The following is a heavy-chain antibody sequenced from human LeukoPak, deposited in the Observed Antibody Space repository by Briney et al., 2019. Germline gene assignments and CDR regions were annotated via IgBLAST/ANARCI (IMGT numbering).Heavy chain of an antibody. CDR2: ISYDGSNK. D-gene: IGHD1-26*01. CDR1: GFTFSNYA. CDR3: ARDLFSGSYNGVNY. J-gene: IGHJ4*02. V-gene: IGHV3-30-3*01. Sequence: GGSLRLSCAASGFTFSNYAIHWVRQAPGKGLEWVAVISYDGSNKYYADSVKGRFTISRDNSKNALYLQMNSLRAEDTAVYFCARDLFSGSYNGVNYWGQGTLVTVSS.